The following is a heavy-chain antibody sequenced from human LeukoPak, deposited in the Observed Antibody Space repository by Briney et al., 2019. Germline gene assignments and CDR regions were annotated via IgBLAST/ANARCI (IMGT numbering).Heavy chain of an antibody. CDR1: GFXFSSCS. CDR2: ISSSSSTI. Sequence: GGSLRLSCAASGFXFSSCSMNWVRQAPGKGLEWLSYISSSSSTIYYADSVKGRFTISRDNAKNSLYLQMNSLRDEDTAVFYCARHPGGLKDPFDIWGQGTMVTVSS. J-gene: IGHJ3*02. CDR3: ARHPGGLKDPFDI. V-gene: IGHV3-48*02. D-gene: IGHD6-19*01.